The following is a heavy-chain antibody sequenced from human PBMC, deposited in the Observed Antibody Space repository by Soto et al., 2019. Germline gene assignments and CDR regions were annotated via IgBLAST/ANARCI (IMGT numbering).Heavy chain of an antibody. Sequence: GGSLRLSCAASGFTSSSHDMSWVRQAPGKGLEWVSSIDYSGATTYYADSVKGRFTISRDNSKNTLYLQMNSLRAEDTAVYYWARDRGARGVGGPLPYGGPGTRVTAPS. CDR3: ARDRGARGVGGPLPY. CDR1: GFTSSSHD. V-gene: IGHV3-23*01. D-gene: IGHD1-26*01. CDR2: IDYSGATT. J-gene: IGHJ4*02.